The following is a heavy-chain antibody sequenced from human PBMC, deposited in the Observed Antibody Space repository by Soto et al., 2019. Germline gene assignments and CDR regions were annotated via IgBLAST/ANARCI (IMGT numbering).Heavy chain of an antibody. V-gene: IGHV6-1*01. CDR2: TYYRAKWFN. Sequence: SQTLSLTCAISGDSVSSNSAAWNWIRQSPSRGLEWLGRTYYRAKWFNDYAVSVKSRITISPDTSKNQFSLQLNSVTPEDTAVYYWARDRDGSGRTDCGCWGQGSLVSVSS. D-gene: IGHD2-21*01. CDR3: ARDRDGSGRTDCGC. CDR1: GDSVSSNSAA. J-gene: IGHJ4*02.